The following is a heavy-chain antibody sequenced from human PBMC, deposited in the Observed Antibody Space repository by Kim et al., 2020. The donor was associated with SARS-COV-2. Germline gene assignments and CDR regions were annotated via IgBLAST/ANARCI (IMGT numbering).Heavy chain of an antibody. CDR3: ARDGVYYYGSGSFSP. J-gene: IGHJ5*02. V-gene: IGHV4-39*02. Sequence: SETLSLTCTVSGGSISSSSYYWGWIRQPPGKGLEWIGSIYYSGSTYYNPSLKSRVTISVDTSKNQFSLKLSSVTAADTAVYYCARDGVYYYGSGSFSPWGQGTLVTVSS. D-gene: IGHD3-10*01. CDR2: IYYSGST. CDR1: GGSISSSSYY.